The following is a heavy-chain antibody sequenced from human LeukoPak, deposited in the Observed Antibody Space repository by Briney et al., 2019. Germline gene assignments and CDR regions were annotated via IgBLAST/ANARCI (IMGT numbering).Heavy chain of an antibody. CDR1: GDSVSSNSAA. Sequence: PSQTLSLTCAISGDSVSSNSAAWNWIRQSPSSGLEWLARTYYRSKWYNDYAVSVKSRITVNPDTSKNQFSLQLSSVTPEDTAVYYCARDLGSIAAVFDYWGQGSLVTVSS. CDR3: ARDLGSIAAVFDY. D-gene: IGHD6-13*01. J-gene: IGHJ4*02. CDR2: TYYRSKWYN. V-gene: IGHV6-1*01.